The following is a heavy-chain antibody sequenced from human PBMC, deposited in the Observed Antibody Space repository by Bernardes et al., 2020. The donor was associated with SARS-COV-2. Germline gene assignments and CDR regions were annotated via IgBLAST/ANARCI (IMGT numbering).Heavy chain of an antibody. CDR3: ARKSGHDYGMDV. V-gene: IGHV3-74*01. D-gene: IGHD3-10*01. CDR1: GVPFSRYW. Sequence: GGSLSPSGEAPGVPFSRYWMHRVPPVPGKGLVWVSRINCGGSETIYADSVKGRFTISRDNAKNTLYVQMNSLRAEDTAVYYCARKSGHDYGMDVWGQGTTVTVSS. CDR2: INCGGSET. J-gene: IGHJ6*02.